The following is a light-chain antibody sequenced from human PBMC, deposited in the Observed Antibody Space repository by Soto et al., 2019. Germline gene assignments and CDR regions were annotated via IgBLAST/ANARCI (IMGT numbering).Light chain of an antibody. J-gene: IGKJ4*01. Sequence: EIVLTQSPATLSLSPGERATLSCRASQSVSSYLAWYQQKPGQAPRLLIYDASNRATGIPARFSGSGSGTDSPLTISSPEPEDFAVYYCQQRSNWLTFGGGTKVEIK. CDR3: QQRSNWLT. V-gene: IGKV3-11*01. CDR1: QSVSSY. CDR2: DAS.